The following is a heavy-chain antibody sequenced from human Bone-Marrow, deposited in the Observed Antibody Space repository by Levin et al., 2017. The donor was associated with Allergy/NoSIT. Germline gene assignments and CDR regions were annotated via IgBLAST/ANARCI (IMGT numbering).Heavy chain of an antibody. Sequence: SQTLSLTCSVSGGSISSGGYYWPWIRQHPEWGLRWLGYIFYSGTTYYSPSLKSRVSISVDPSKNQFSLRLTSVTAADTAVYFCAREDRSGSFDVWGQGTVVTVSS. J-gene: IGHJ3*01. D-gene: IGHD3-10*01. CDR3: AREDRSGSFDV. CDR2: IFYSGTT. V-gene: IGHV4-31*03. CDR1: GGSISSGGYY.